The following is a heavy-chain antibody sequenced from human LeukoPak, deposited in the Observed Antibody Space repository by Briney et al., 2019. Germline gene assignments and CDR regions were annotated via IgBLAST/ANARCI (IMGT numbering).Heavy chain of an antibody. D-gene: IGHD3-22*01. CDR3: ARVDRYYDSSGYYSDYFDY. CDR2: IYTSGST. J-gene: IGHJ4*02. CDR1: GVAISSYY. V-gene: IGHV4-4*07. Sequence: SETLSLTCTVSGVAISSYYWSWIRQPAGKGLEWIGRIYTSGSTNYNPSLKSRITMSVDTSKNQFSLKLSSVTAADTAVYYCARVDRYYDSSGYYSDYFDYWGQGTLVTVSS.